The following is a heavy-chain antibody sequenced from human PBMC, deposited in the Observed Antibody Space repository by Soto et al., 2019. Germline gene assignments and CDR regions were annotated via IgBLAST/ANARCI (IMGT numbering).Heavy chain of an antibody. V-gene: IGHV3-48*02. J-gene: IGHJ5*02. D-gene: IGHD6-13*01. CDR2: ISISSRTI. CDR3: ARDNGIAGSFDP. CDR1: GFTFRSYS. Sequence: EMQLVESGGGLVQPGGSLRLSCAASGFTFRSYSMNWVRQAPGQGLEWVSYISISSRTIYYADSVKGRFTISRDDAKNSLYLQMNSLRDEVTSVYYCARDNGIAGSFDPWGQGTLVTVSS.